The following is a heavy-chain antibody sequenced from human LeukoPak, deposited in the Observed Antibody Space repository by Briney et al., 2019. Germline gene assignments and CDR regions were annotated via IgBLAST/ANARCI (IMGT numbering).Heavy chain of an antibody. CDR1: GGSISSSSYY. CDR2: IYYSGST. J-gene: IGHJ4*02. Sequence: SGTLSLTCTVSGGSISSSSYYWGWIRQPPGKGLEWIGSIYYSGSTYYNPSLKSRVTISVDTSKNQFSLKLSSVTAADTAVYYCARVGYYYDSSGYYYQTNFDYWGQGTLVTVSS. D-gene: IGHD3-22*01. CDR3: ARVGYYYDSSGYYYQTNFDY. V-gene: IGHV4-39*07.